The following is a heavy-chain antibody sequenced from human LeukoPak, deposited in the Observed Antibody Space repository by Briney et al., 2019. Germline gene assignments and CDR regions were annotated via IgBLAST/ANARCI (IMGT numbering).Heavy chain of an antibody. CDR1: GGSINNYY. D-gene: IGHD5-18*01. V-gene: IGHV4-59*12. CDR2: VYYSGNT. CDR3: ARAGVGYSYGFDY. J-gene: IGHJ4*02. Sequence: SETLSLTCNVSGGSINNYYWSWIRQPPGKGLEWLGYVYYSGNTNYNPSLKSRVTMSVDTSKNQFSLKLSSVTAADTAVYYCARAGVGYSYGFDYWGQGTLVTVSS.